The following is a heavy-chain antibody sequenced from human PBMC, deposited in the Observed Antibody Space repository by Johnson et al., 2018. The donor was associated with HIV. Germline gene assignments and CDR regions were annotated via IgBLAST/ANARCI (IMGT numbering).Heavy chain of an antibody. Sequence: VQVVESGGGFVQPGGSLRLSCAASGFTFRNYDMHWVRQVTGKGLEWVSAIGTLSDTFYPESVKGRFTISRDNAKNSLHLQTNSLRDEDTALYYCAREVVVATCVGFDIWGQGTVVTVSS. J-gene: IGHJ3*02. CDR1: GFTFRNYD. CDR2: IGTLSDT. D-gene: IGHD1-26*01. V-gene: IGHV3-13*01. CDR3: AREVVVATCVGFDI.